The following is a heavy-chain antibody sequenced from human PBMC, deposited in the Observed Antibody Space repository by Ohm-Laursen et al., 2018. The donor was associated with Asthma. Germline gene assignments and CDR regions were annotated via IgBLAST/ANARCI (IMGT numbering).Heavy chain of an antibody. CDR1: GGSISSSSYY. CDR3: ARHTIFAGMDV. D-gene: IGHD3-3*01. J-gene: IGHJ6*02. Sequence: SQTLSLTCTVSGGSISSSSYYWGWIRQPPGKGLEWIGYIYYSGSTNYNPSLKSRVTISVDTSKNQFSLKLSSVTAADTAVYYCARHTIFAGMDVWGQGTTVTVSS. V-gene: IGHV4-61*05. CDR2: IYYSGST.